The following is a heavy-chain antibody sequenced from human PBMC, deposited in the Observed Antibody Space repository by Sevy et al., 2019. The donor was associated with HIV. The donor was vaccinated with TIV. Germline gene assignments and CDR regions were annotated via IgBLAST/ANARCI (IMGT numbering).Heavy chain of an antibody. V-gene: IGHV3-23*01. CDR1: GFTFSSYA. D-gene: IGHD4-17*01. CDR2: ISGRGGST. CDR3: ARHSDYGDYVRAFDI. J-gene: IGHJ3*02. Sequence: GGSLRLSCAASGFTFSSYAMSWVRQAPGKGLEWVSAISGRGGSTYYADSVKGRFTISRDNSKNTLYLQMNSLRAEDTAVDYCARHSDYGDYVRAFDIWGQGTMVTVSS.